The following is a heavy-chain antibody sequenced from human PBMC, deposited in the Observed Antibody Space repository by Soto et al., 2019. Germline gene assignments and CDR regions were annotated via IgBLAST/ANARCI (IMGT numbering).Heavy chain of an antibody. CDR2: INHSGST. CDR1: GGSFSGYY. D-gene: IGHD6-13*01. J-gene: IGHJ6*02. CDR3: ASAPASIAAGGIGSVGDYYYYGMDV. V-gene: IGHV4-34*01. Sequence: QVQLQQWGAGLLKPSETLSLTCAVYGGSFSGYYWSWIRQPPGKGLEWIGEINHSGSTNYNPSLKSRVTISAATSKNQFSLKLSSVTAADTAVYYCASAPASIAAGGIGSVGDYYYYGMDVWGQGTTVTVSS.